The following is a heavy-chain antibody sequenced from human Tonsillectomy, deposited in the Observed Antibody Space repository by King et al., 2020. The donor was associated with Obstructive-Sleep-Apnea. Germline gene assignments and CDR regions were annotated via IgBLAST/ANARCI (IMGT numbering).Heavy chain of an antibody. Sequence: QLQESGPGLVKSSETLSLTCTVSGASIISNSFYWGWVRQPPGKGLEWIGSIYYSGTTYYKPSLKSRVTISVDTSKNQFSLNLTSVTAADTAMYYCARVDKSTYGEHYFDHWGQGTLVTVSS. CDR1: GASIISNSFY. CDR2: IYYSGTT. D-gene: IGHD4/OR15-4a*01. V-gene: IGHV4-39*07. J-gene: IGHJ4*02. CDR3: ARVDKSTYGEHYFDH.